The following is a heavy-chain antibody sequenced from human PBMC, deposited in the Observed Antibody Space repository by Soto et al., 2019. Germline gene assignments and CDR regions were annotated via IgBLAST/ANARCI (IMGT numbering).Heavy chain of an antibody. Sequence: EVQLVESGGGLIQPGGSLRLSCAASGFAVSSKYMTWVRQAPGKGLEWVSVIYGGGTTYYADYVKGRFTISRDTSKNTLYLQMNSLRAEDTAVYYCVQTTGLPGFDFWGQGTLVTVSS. CDR3: VQTTGLPGFDF. CDR1: GFAVSSKY. J-gene: IGHJ4*02. CDR2: IYGGGTT. D-gene: IGHD1-1*01. V-gene: IGHV3-53*01.